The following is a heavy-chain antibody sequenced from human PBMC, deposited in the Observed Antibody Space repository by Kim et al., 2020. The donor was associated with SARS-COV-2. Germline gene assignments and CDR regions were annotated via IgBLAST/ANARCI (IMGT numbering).Heavy chain of an antibody. CDR1: GDSISSSGYY. Sequence: SETLSLTCSVSGDSISSSGYYWGWIRQPPGKGLEGIGSVHASGNTYYSASPKNRVTISAGMSKKEFSLKITTMTATDKAVYYCVSRRYGGGWYIELYF. CDR2: VHASGNT. CDR3: VSRRYGGGWYIELYF. D-gene: IGHD6-19*01. J-gene: IGHJ1*01. V-gene: IGHV4-39*01.